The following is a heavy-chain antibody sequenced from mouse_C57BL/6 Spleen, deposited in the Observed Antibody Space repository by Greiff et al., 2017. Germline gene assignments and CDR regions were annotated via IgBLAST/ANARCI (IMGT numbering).Heavy chain of an antibody. CDR1: GYTFTSYW. CDR3: ARSGGLATGGDY. Sequence: VQLQQPGAELVKPGASVTMSCKASGYTFTSYWITWVKQRPGQGLEWLGDIYPGSGSTNYNEQFKSKATLTVDTSSSTAYMQLSSLTSEDSAVSYYARSGGLATGGDYWGQGTTRTVSS. CDR2: IYPGSGST. J-gene: IGHJ2*01. V-gene: IGHV1-55*01. D-gene: IGHD1-1*01.